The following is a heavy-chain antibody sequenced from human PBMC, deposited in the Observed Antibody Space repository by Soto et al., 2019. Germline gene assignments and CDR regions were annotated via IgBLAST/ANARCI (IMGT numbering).Heavy chain of an antibody. V-gene: IGHV1-46*02. Sequence: QVQLVQSGAEVRKPGASVKVSCKASGYTFNRHYIQWVRQAPGQGLEWMGMIDPSGGDTNYAKKYQGRVTLTSDTSTSTVYMELSSLRSEDTAVYYCAKRRGVGLTRSSFDYWGPGTLVIVSS. CDR1: GYTFNRHY. CDR3: AKRRGVGLTRSSFDY. J-gene: IGHJ4*02. D-gene: IGHD1-26*01. CDR2: IDPSGGDT.